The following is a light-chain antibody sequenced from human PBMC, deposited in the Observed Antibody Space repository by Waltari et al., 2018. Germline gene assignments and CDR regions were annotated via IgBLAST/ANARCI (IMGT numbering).Light chain of an antibody. CDR3: QQVNSYPRT. CDR2: AAS. Sequence: DIQLTHSHSFLSASVGDRVTSICRPSQGISSYLAWSQQKPGKAPNLLSYAASTLQSGVPSRFSGSGSGTEFTLTISSLQPEDFATYFCQQVNSYPRTFGQGTQVDFK. V-gene: IGKV1-9*01. J-gene: IGKJ1*01. CDR1: QGISSY.